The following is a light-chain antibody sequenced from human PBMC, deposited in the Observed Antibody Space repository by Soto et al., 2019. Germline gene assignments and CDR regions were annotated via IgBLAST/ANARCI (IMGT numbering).Light chain of an antibody. CDR2: DNT. J-gene: IGLJ2*01. Sequence: QSVLTQPPSVSGAPGERVTISCTGSSSDIGAGYRVRWYQQVPGTAPKLLIYDNTNRPSGVSVRFSGSKSGNTASLTISGLQAEDEADYYCSSYTSSNTRVFGGGTKLTVL. V-gene: IGLV1-40*01. CDR1: SSDIGAGYR. CDR3: SSYTSSNTRV.